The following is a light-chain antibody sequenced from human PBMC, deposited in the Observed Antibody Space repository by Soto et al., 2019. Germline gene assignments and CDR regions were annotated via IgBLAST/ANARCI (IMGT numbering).Light chain of an antibody. Sequence: QSVLTQPPSVSGAPGQRVTISCTGSNSNIGAGYDVHWYQQLPGTAPKLVIYGNSNRPSGVPDRFSGSKSGTSGSLAITGLQAEDEAVYYCQSYDSSLSALIVFGTGTKLTVL. CDR2: GNS. CDR3: QSYDSSLSALIV. V-gene: IGLV1-40*01. J-gene: IGLJ1*01. CDR1: NSNIGAGYD.